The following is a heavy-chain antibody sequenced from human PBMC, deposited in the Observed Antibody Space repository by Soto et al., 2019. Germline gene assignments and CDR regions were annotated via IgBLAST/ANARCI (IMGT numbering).Heavy chain of an antibody. V-gene: IGHV2-5*02. Sequence: QITLKESGPTLVKPTQTLTLTCTFSGFSLTTGRVGVGWIRQPPGKALEWLALIYWDDDKRYSPSLKSRLTITKDTTKNQVVLTMTYMDPVDTATYYCAHISRLPNEFYYMDVWGKGTTVTVSS. CDR3: AHISRLPNEFYYMDV. D-gene: IGHD4-17*01. CDR1: GFSLTTGRVG. J-gene: IGHJ6*03. CDR2: IYWDDDK.